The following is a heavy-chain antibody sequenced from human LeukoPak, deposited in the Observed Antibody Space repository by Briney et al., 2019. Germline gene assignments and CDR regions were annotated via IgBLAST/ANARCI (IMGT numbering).Heavy chain of an antibody. J-gene: IGHJ4*02. D-gene: IGHD5-18*01. CDR1: GFTFSSYG. V-gene: IGHV3-30*18. Sequence: GSLRLSCAASGFTFSSYGMHWVRQAPGKGLEWVAVISYDGSIKYYADSVKGRFTISRDNSKNTLYLQMNSLRAEDTAVYYCAKDQPPYSWPGRGFDYWGQGTLVTVSS. CDR3: AKDQPPYSWPGRGFDY. CDR2: ISYDGSIK.